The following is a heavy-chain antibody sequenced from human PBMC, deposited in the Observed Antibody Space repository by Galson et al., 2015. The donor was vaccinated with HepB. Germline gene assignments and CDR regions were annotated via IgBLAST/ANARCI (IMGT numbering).Heavy chain of an antibody. D-gene: IGHD3-22*01. CDR2: ISGSGGST. CDR3: AKVVIRDSRFDY. V-gene: IGHV3-23*01. CDR1: GFTFSSYA. J-gene: IGHJ4*02. Sequence: SLRLSCAASGFTFSSYAMSWVRQAPGKGLEWVSAISGSGGSTYYADSVKGRFTISRDNSKNTLYLQMNSLRAEDTAVYYCAKVVIRDSRFDYWGQGTLVTVSS.